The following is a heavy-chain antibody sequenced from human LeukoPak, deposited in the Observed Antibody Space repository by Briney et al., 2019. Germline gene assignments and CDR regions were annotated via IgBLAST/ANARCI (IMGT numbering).Heavy chain of an antibody. V-gene: IGHV3-30*18. CDR3: AKEVEQWLVHNWFDP. CDR1: GFTFSSLG. CDR2: ISYDGSNK. Sequence: GGSLTLSCAASGFTFSSLGMHWVRPAPGKGLEWVAVISYDGSNKYYADSVKGRFTISRDNSKNTLYLQMNSLRAEDTAVYYCAKEVEQWLVHNWFDPWGQGTLVTVSS. J-gene: IGHJ5*02. D-gene: IGHD6-19*01.